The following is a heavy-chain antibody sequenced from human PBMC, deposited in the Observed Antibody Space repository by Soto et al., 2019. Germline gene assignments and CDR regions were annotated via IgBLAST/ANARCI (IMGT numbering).Heavy chain of an antibody. Sequence: PGGSLRLSCAASGFTFSSYAMHWVRQAPGKGLEWVAVISYDGSNKYYADSVKGRFTISRDNSKNTLYLQMNSLRSEDTAVYYCARDQERDILTGPTDYWGQGTLVTVSS. CDR1: GFTFSSYA. J-gene: IGHJ4*02. CDR2: ISYDGSNK. D-gene: IGHD3-9*01. CDR3: ARDQERDILTGPTDY. V-gene: IGHV3-30-3*01.